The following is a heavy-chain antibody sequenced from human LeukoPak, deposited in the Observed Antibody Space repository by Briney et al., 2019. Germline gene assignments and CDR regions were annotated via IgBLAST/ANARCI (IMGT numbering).Heavy chain of an antibody. CDR1: GYSISSGYY. CDR2: IYHSGST. D-gene: IGHD6-19*01. V-gene: IGHV4-38-2*02. Sequence: KPSETLSLTCTVSGYSISSGYYWGWIRQPPGKGLEWIGSIYHSGSTYYNPSLKSRVTISVDTSKNQFSLKLSSVTAADTAVYYCARDQHIAVAGIDAFDIWGQGTMVTVSS. J-gene: IGHJ3*02. CDR3: ARDQHIAVAGIDAFDI.